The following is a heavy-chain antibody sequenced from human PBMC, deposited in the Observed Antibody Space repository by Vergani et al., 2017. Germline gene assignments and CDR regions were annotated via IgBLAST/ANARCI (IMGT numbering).Heavy chain of an antibody. CDR1: GGSISSSSYY. V-gene: IGHV4-39*07. J-gene: IGHJ4*02. D-gene: IGHD3-3*01. CDR3: ARDHYDFFSFDY. CDR2: IYYSGST. Sequence: QLQLQESGPGLVKPSETLSLTCSVSGGSISSSSYYWGWIRQPPGKGLELIGSIYYSGSTYYNPSLKSRVTISVDTSKNQFSLKLSSVTAADTAVYYCARDHYDFFSFDYWGQGTLVTVSS.